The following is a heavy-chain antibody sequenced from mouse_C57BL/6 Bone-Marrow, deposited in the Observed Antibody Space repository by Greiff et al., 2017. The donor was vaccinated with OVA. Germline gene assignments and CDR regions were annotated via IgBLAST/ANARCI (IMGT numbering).Heavy chain of an antibody. D-gene: IGHD2-3*01. CDR3: ARYDGYYPYYFDY. CDR2: IDPSDSET. V-gene: IGHV1-52*01. Sequence: VQLQQPGAELVRPGSSVKLSCKASGYTFTSYWMHWVKQRPIQGLEWIGNIDPSDSETHYNQKFKDKATLTVDKSSSTAYMQLSSLTSEDSAVYDCARYDGYYPYYFDYWGQGTTLTVSS. J-gene: IGHJ2*01. CDR1: GYTFTSYW.